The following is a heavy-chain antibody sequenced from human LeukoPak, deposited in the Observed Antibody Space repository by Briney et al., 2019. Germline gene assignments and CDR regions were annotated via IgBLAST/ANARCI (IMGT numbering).Heavy chain of an antibody. CDR3: ARAGGYCGRISCPYYFDY. D-gene: IGHD2-15*01. Sequence: GASVKVSCKASGYTFTSYDINWVRQATRQGLEWMGWMNPNSGNTGYAQKFQGRVTMTRNTSISTAYMELSSLRSEDTAVYYCARAGGYCGRISCPYYFDYWGQGSLVAVSS. CDR2: MNPNSGNT. V-gene: IGHV1-8*01. J-gene: IGHJ4*02. CDR1: GYTFTSYD.